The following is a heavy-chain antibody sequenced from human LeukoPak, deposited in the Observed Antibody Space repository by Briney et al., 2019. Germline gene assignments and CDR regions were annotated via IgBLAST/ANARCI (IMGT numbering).Heavy chain of an antibody. CDR1: GFTFGDYA. V-gene: IGHV3-49*04. CDR3: GAAAAGRPSYYYGMDV. J-gene: IGHJ6*02. CDR2: IRSKAYGGTT. Sequence: GRSLRLSCTASGFTFGDYAMSWVRQAPGKGLEWVGFIRSKAYGGTTEYAASVKGRFTISRDDSKSIAYLQMNSLKTEDTAVYYCGAAAAGRPSYYYGMDVWGQGTTVTVSS. D-gene: IGHD6-13*01.